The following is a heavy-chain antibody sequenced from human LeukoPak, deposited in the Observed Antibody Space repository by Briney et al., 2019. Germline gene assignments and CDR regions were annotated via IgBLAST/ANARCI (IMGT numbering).Heavy chain of an antibody. CDR3: ARHYYYARSGLFHY. CDR2: IYYSGST. J-gene: IGHJ4*02. CDR1: GGSISSYY. V-gene: IGHV4-59*01. D-gene: IGHD3-22*01. Sequence: SETLSLTCTVSGGSISSYYWSWIRHPPGKGLEWIGYIYYSGSTNSNPSFKSRVTISVDTSKNQFSLKLSSVTAADTAVYYCARHYYYARSGLFHYWGQGTLVTVSS.